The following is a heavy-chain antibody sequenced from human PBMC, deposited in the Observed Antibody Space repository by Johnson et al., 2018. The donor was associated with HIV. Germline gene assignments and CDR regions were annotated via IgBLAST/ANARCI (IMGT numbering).Heavy chain of an antibody. CDR3: ARTNWNDDAGGAIDI. D-gene: IGHD1-1*01. Sequence: QVQLVESGGGVVQPGRSLRLSCAASGFTFSSYAMHWVRQAPGKGLEWVAVISYDGSTKYYADSVKGRFTISRDNSKNTLYLQMNSLRIEDGAVYYCARTNWNDDAGGAIDIWGQGTTVTVSS. CDR1: GFTFSSYA. V-gene: IGHV3-30*04. CDR2: ISYDGSTK. J-gene: IGHJ3*02.